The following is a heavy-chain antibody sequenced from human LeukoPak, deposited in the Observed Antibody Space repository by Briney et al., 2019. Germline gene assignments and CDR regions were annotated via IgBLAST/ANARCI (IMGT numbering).Heavy chain of an antibody. CDR2: IYYSGSA. CDR3: ARHYYGSGSPAWFDP. D-gene: IGHD3-10*01. J-gene: IGHJ5*02. V-gene: IGHV4-39*01. Sequence: SETLSLTCTVSGGSISSSSYYWGWIRQPPGKGLEWIGSIYYSGSAYYNPSLKSRVTISVDTSTIFVDTSKNQFPLKLSSVTAADTAVYYCARHYYGSGSPAWFDPWGQGTLVTVSS. CDR1: GGSISSSSYY.